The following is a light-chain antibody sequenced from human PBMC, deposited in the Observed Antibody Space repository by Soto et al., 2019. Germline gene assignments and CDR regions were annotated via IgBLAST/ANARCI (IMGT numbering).Light chain of an antibody. CDR3: QQYGGSPQT. J-gene: IGKJ1*01. CDR2: GAS. CDR1: QSVSNY. Sequence: EIVLTQSPGTLSLSPGERATLSCRARQSVSNYLAWYQQKPGQAPRLLIYGASSRATGIPDRFSGSGPGTDFTLTIRRLEPEEFAVYYCQQYGGSPQTFGQGTKVEIK. V-gene: IGKV3-20*01.